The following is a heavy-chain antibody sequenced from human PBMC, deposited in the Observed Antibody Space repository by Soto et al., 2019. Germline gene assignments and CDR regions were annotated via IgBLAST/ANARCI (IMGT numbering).Heavy chain of an antibody. Sequence: PGGSLRLSCAASGFTFSSYGMHWVRQAPGKGLEWVAVISYDGSNKYYADSVKGRFTTSRDNSKNTLYLQMNSLRAEDTAVYYCAKDPVNRALWFGELFYYYYYGMDVWGQGSTVTVSS. V-gene: IGHV3-30*18. D-gene: IGHD3-10*01. CDR3: AKDPVNRALWFGELFYYYYYGMDV. CDR1: GFTFSSYG. J-gene: IGHJ6*02. CDR2: ISYDGSNK.